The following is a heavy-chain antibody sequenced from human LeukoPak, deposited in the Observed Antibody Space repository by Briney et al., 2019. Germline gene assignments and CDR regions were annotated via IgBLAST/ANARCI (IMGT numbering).Heavy chain of an antibody. Sequence: GGSLSLSCAASGFTFDNYAMTWVRQGPGKGREWIATISGSGGSTYYADSVKGRFTIFRDNSKNMVFLQMSGLRAEDTALYYCTKVLWGLTLLSSDYWGQGTLVTVSS. V-gene: IGHV3-23*01. J-gene: IGHJ4*02. CDR2: ISGSGGST. D-gene: IGHD3-16*01. CDR1: GFTFDNYA. CDR3: TKVLWGLTLLSSDY.